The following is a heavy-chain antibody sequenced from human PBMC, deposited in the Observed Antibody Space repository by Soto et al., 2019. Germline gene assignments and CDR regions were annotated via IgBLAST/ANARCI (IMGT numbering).Heavy chain of an antibody. CDR1: GGSISSYY. CDR3: ASARFYDFWSGYHAPWFDP. D-gene: IGHD3-3*01. V-gene: IGHV4-59*01. J-gene: IGHJ5*02. Sequence: PSETLSLTCTVSGGSISSYYWSWIRQPPGKGLEWIGYIYYSGSTNYNPSLKSRVTISVDTSKNQFSLKLSSVTAADTAVYYCASARFYDFWSGYHAPWFDPWGQGTLVTVSS. CDR2: IYYSGST.